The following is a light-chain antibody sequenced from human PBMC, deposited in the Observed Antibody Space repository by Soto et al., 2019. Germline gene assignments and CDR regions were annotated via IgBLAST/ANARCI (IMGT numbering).Light chain of an antibody. CDR1: QTITLNY. V-gene: IGKV3-20*01. J-gene: IGKJ3*01. CDR3: QQYGSSPFT. Sequence: EIVLTKSPGTLYFSPGERATLSCRASQTITLNYLAWYQQKPGQAPRLLIYGVSTRATGIPDKFSGSGSGTDFTLTISRMEPEDFAVYYCQQYGSSPFTFGPGSKGDIK. CDR2: GVS.